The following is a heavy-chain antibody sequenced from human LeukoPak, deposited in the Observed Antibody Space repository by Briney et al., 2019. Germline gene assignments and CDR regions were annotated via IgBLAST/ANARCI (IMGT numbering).Heavy chain of an antibody. V-gene: IGHV3-74*01. D-gene: IGHD5-18*01. CDR1: GFTFSGYW. J-gene: IGHJ5*02. CDR2: INSDGSST. CDR3: ARGGTYSSGLPGS. Sequence: GGSLRLSCAASGFTFSGYWMHWVRQAPGKGLVWVSCINSDGSSTNYADSVKGRFTISRDNAKNTLYLQMNTLRAEDTAVYYCARGGTYSSGLPGSWGQGTLVTVSS.